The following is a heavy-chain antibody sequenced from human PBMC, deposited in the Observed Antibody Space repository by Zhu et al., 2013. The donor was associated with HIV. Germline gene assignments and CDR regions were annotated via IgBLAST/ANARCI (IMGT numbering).Heavy chain of an antibody. V-gene: IGHV3-23*01. CDR1: GFTFSSYD. CDR3: AKGAGVTATERY. Sequence: EVQLLESGGDFVQPGGSLRLSCAASGFTFSSYDMNWVRQAPGKGLEWVSAVSDSGTSTYYADSVRGRFTISRDNFKNTLYLQMDSLRVEDTAVYYCAKGAGVTATERYWGQGTLVTVSS. J-gene: IGHJ4*02. CDR2: VSDSGTST. D-gene: IGHD3-10*01.